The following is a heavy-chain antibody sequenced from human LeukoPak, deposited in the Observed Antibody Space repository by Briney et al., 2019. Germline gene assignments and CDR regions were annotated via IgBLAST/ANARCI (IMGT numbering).Heavy chain of an antibody. D-gene: IGHD6-19*01. V-gene: IGHV3-23*01. J-gene: IGHJ5*02. CDR1: GCTLSRYA. Sequence: GGSLRLSCAASGCTLSRYAIRWLRQAPGKGLEWVSGISGSGDSTYNADSVKGRFSISRDNSNNTMYLQMNSLRAEDTAVYYCAKGYTSGWFPWFDPWGQGTLVTVSS. CDR2: ISGSGDST. CDR3: AKGYTSGWFPWFDP.